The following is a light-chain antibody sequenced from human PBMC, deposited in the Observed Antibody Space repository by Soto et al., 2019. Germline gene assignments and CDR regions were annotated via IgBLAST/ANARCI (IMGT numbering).Light chain of an antibody. Sequence: IVLTQSPGTLSLSPGERATLSCRASQSVSSTYLAWYQQKPGQAPRLLIDGASSRATAIPDRFSGSGSGTDFTLTISRLEPEDFAVYYCQRYDISPFPFGQGTKLEIK. CDR3: QRYDISPFP. J-gene: IGKJ2*01. CDR1: QSVSSTY. CDR2: GAS. V-gene: IGKV3-20*01.